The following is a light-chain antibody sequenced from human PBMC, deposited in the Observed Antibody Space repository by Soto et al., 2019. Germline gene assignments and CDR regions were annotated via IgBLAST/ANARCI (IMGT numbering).Light chain of an antibody. CDR2: KAS. CDR3: QQYDSDPWT. J-gene: IGKJ1*01. CDR1: QTIDSW. Sequence: DIQMTQSPSTLSASVGDRVTSTCRASQTIDSWLAWYQQRPGKPPTLLIYKASTLASGVPSRFSGSGSGTEFTLTINSLEPDDFATYYCQQYDSDPWTFGQGTKVDIK. V-gene: IGKV1-5*03.